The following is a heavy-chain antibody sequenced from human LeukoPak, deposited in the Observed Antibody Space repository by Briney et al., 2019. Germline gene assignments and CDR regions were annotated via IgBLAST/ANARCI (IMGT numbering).Heavy chain of an antibody. J-gene: IGHJ3*02. CDR1: GGSISSGSYY. CDR3: ARLYSSSTGDAFDI. CDR2: IYTSGST. D-gene: IGHD6-6*01. V-gene: IGHV4-61*02. Sequence: SETLSLTCTVSGGSISSGSYYWSWIRQPAGKGLEWIGRIYTSGSTNYNPSLKSRVTISVDTSKNQFSLKLSSVTAADTAVYYCARLYSSSTGDAFDIWGQGTMVTVSS.